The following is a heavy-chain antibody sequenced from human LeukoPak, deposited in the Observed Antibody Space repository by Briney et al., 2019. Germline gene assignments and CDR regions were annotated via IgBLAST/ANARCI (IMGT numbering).Heavy chain of an antibody. Sequence: GGSLRLSCAASGFTFSSYAMSWVRQAPGKGLEWVSAISGSGGSTYYADSVKGRFTISRDNSKNTLYLQMNSLRAEDTAVYYCARGIAVAGTCYWGQGTLVTVSS. CDR1: GFTFSSYA. J-gene: IGHJ4*02. D-gene: IGHD6-19*01. V-gene: IGHV3-23*01. CDR3: ARGIAVAGTCY. CDR2: ISGSGGST.